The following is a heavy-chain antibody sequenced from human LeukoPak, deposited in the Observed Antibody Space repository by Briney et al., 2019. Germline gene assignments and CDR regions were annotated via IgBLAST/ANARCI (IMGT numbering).Heavy chain of an antibody. V-gene: IGHV4-34*01. CDR1: GGSFSGYY. D-gene: IGHD3-16*02. Sequence: SETLSLTCAVSGGSFSGYYWSWIRQPPGKGLEWIGEINHSGSTNYNPSLKSRVTISVDTSKNQFSLKLSSVTAADTAVYYCARRKANYDYVWGSYRYPCYFDYWGQETLVTVSS. J-gene: IGHJ4*02. CDR3: ARRKANYDYVWGSYRYPCYFDY. CDR2: INHSGST.